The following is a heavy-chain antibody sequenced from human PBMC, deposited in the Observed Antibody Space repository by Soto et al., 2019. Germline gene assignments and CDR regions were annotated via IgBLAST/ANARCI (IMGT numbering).Heavy chain of an antibody. J-gene: IGHJ4*02. CDR2: INPNSGGT. D-gene: IGHD1-1*01. CDR1: XYTFTGYY. Sequence: QVQLVQSGAEXXXXXXXVKVSCKASXYTFTGYYMHWVRXAPGXGLEWMGWINPNSGGTNYAQKFQGWVTMTRDTSISTAYMELSRLRSDDTAVYYCARGHVLEEQDYWGQGTLVTVSS. V-gene: IGHV1-2*04. CDR3: ARGHVLEEQDY.